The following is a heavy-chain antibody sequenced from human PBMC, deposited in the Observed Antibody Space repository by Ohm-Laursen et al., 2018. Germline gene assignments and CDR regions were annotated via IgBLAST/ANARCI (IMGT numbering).Heavy chain of an antibody. CDR2: DSGSGDST. D-gene: IGHD5-12*01. CDR3: ARGVAYDRGEFDY. Sequence: SLRLSCSASGFTFSDYYMSWIRQAPGKGLEWVSADSGSGDSTQHADSVKGRFTISRDNSKNTLYLQMNSLRAEDTAVYYCARGVAYDRGEFDYWGLGTLVTVSS. V-gene: IGHV3-23*01. J-gene: IGHJ4*02. CDR1: GFTFSDYY.